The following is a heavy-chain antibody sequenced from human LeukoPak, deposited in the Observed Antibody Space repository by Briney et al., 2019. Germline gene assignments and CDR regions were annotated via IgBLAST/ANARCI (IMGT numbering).Heavy chain of an antibody. CDR1: GYSFTSYW. J-gene: IGHJ3*02. D-gene: IGHD3-10*01. CDR2: IDPSDSYT. Sequence: GASLKISCKGSGYSFTSYWISWVRQMPGKGLEWMGRIDPSDSYTNYSPSFQGHVTISADKSISTAYLQWSSLKASETAMYYCARHSLLWFGELGDAFDIWGQGTMVTVSS. V-gene: IGHV5-10-1*01. CDR3: ARHSLLWFGELGDAFDI.